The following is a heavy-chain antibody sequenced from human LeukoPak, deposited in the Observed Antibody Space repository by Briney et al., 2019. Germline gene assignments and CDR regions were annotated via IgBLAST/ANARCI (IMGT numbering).Heavy chain of an antibody. CDR3: AREDRHMNWFDP. CDR1: GYTFTSYG. Sequence: ASVKVSCKASGYTFTSYGISWVRQAPGQGLEWMGWISAYNGNTNYAQKLQGRVTMTTDTSTSTGYMELRSLRSDDTAVYYCAREDRHMNWFDPWGQGTLVTVSS. CDR2: ISAYNGNT. V-gene: IGHV1-18*01. J-gene: IGHJ5*02.